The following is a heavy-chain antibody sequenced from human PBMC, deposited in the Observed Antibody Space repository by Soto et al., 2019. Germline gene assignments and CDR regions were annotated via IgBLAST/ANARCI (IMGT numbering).Heavy chain of an antibody. Sequence: EVQLVESGGGLVQPGGSLRLSCAASGFTFSSCWMSWVRQAPGKGLEWVANIKQDGSEKYYVDSVKGRFTISRDNAKNSLYLQMNSLRAEDTAVYYCARTGEWDAFDIWGQGTMVTVSS. CDR3: ARTGEWDAFDI. J-gene: IGHJ3*02. CDR2: IKQDGSEK. V-gene: IGHV3-7*03. CDR1: GFTFSSCW. D-gene: IGHD7-27*01.